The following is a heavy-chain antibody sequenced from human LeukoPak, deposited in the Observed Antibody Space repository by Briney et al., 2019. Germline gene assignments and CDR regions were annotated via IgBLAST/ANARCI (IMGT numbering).Heavy chain of an antibody. CDR1: GFTFSSYG. V-gene: IGHV3-15*01. D-gene: IGHD1-14*01. CDR2: IRTKNDGGTA. Sequence: GGSLRLSCVASGFTFSSYGMHWVRQAPGKGLEWIGRIRTKNDGGTADYAAPLKGRFTISRDHSKNTLYLQMNSLTTEDTAIYYCTTDPDTWGQGTLVTVSS. CDR3: TTDPDT. J-gene: IGHJ5*02.